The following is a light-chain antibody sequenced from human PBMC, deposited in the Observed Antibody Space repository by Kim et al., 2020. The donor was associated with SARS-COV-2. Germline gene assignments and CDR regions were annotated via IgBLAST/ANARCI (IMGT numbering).Light chain of an antibody. V-gene: IGKV3-20*01. Sequence: SPGQRATLSCRASQTISGSYLAWYQQKPGQAPRLLIYGASSRAPDLPVRFSGSGSATDFTLTISRLEPEDFAVSYCQQYGSSPWTFGQGTKVDIK. CDR1: QTISGSY. CDR3: QQYGSSPWT. CDR2: GAS. J-gene: IGKJ1*01.